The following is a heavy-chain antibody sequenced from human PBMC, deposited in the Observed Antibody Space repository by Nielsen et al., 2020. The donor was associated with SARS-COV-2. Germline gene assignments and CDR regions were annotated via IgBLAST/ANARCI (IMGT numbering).Heavy chain of an antibody. V-gene: IGHV3-53*04. Sequence: GGSLRLSCAASGFSFSDYYMSWIRQAPGKGLEWVSVIYSFGTTYYADSVKGRFTISRHISKNMLYLQMSSLRAEDTAVYYCAVATIVAYPYYGMDVWGQGTTVTVSS. CDR2: IYSFGTT. CDR3: AVATIVAYPYYGMDV. CDR1: GFSFSDYY. D-gene: IGHD5-24*01. J-gene: IGHJ6*02.